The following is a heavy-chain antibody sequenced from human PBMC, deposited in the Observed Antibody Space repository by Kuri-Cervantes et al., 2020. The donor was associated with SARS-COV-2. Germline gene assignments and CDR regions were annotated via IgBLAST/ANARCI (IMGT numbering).Heavy chain of an antibody. V-gene: IGHV4-34*01. Sequence: GSLRLSCTASGFTFSDYHMAWIRQAPGKGLEWIGEINHSGSTNYNPSLKSRVTISVDTSKNQFSLKLSSVTAADTAVYYCARGIGYCSSTSCYYFDYWGQGTLVTVSS. D-gene: IGHD2-2*01. CDR2: INHSGST. CDR1: GFTFSDYH. J-gene: IGHJ4*02. CDR3: ARGIGYCSSTSCYYFDY.